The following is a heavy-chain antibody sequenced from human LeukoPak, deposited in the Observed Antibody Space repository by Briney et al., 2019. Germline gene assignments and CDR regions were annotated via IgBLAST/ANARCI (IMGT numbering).Heavy chain of an antibody. CDR3: ARDHYFAEDY. Sequence: GGSLRLSCAASGFTFSSFWMSWVRQAPGKGLEWVANIKEDGREKYYVDSVKGRFTVFRDNAKNSLYLQMNSLRAEDTAVYYCARDHYFAEDYWGQGTLVTVSS. CDR2: IKEDGREK. D-gene: IGHD3-9*01. V-gene: IGHV3-7*03. CDR1: GFTFSSFW. J-gene: IGHJ4*02.